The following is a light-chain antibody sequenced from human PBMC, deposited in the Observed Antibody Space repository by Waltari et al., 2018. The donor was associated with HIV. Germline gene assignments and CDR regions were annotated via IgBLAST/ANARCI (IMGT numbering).Light chain of an antibody. CDR3: QSYDISLNGWV. V-gene: IGLV1-40*01. CDR2: DNP. CDR1: SSNIRAGHD. Sequence: QSVLTQPPSVSGAPGQRVIIPCIGSSSNIRAGHDAHWYQQVPGTAPRLLNHDNPNGPSGIPVRFSGSKSGTSASLTITGLQAEDEAVYHCQSYDISLNGWVFGEGTKLTVL. J-gene: IGLJ2*01.